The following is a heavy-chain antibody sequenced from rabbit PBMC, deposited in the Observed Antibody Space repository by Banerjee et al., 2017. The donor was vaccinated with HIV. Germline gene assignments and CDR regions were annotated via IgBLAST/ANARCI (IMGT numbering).Heavy chain of an antibody. D-gene: IGHD4-2*01. CDR2: IYTGSSGDT. CDR3: ARDDAWSNRYFNL. Sequence: QEQLEESGGGLVKPEGSLTLTCKASGFSFSSSSWICWVRQAPGKGLEWIACIYTGSSGDTYYASWAKGRFTISKTSSTTVTLQLNSLTAADTATYFCARDDAWSNRYFNLWGQGTLVTVS. CDR1: GFSFSSSSW. V-gene: IGHV1S45*01. J-gene: IGHJ4*01.